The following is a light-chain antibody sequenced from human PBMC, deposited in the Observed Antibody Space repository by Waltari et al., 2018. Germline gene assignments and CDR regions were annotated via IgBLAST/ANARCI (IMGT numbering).Light chain of an antibody. CDR3: YSSTDNSGI. J-gene: IGLJ2*01. Sequence: SYELTQPSSVSVSPGQTAKITCSGDVLTKKYARWFQQKPGQAPVLMIYKDSERPSRIPERFSGSSSGATVTLTITGAQVEDEADDYCYSSTDNSGIFGGGTTLTVL. CDR1: VLTKKY. V-gene: IGLV3-27*01. CDR2: KDS.